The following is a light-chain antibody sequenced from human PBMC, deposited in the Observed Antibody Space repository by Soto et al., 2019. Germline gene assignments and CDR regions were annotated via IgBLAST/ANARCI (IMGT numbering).Light chain of an antibody. CDR1: QSVSSSY. CDR2: GAS. CDR3: QQYGSSLGVT. Sequence: EIVLSQSPGTLSLSPGERATLSCRASQSVSSSYLAWYQQKPGLAPRLLIYGASSRATGIPDRFSGSGSGTDFTLTISRLEPEDFAVYYCQQYGSSLGVTFGGGAK. J-gene: IGKJ4*01. V-gene: IGKV3-20*01.